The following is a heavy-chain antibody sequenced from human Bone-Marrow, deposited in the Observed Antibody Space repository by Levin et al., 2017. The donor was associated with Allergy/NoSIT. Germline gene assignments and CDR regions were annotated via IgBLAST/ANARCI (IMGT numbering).Heavy chain of an antibody. Sequence: SQTLSLTCTVTGGSISSDFWSWIRQPPGKGLEWIGHIYDSDNTNYNPSLKSRVTISVDTSKSQFSLRLRSVIAADTAVYYCARGGDCSGGRCYTYYFDKWGQGTMVTVSS. V-gene: IGHV4-59*01. CDR3: ARGGDCSGGRCYTYYFDK. J-gene: IGHJ3*02. CDR2: IYDSDNT. D-gene: IGHD2-15*01. CDR1: GGSISSDF.